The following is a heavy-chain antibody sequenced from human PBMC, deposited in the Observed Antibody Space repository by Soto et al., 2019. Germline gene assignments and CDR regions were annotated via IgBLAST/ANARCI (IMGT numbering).Heavy chain of an antibody. Sequence: EVQLVESGGGLVQPGGSLRLSCAASGFTFSSYWMHWVRQAPGKGLVWVSRINSDGSSTSYADSVKGRFTISRDNAKNTLYLQMNSLRAEDTAVYYCARELGIQVWLGDYYYYGMDVWGQGTTVTVSS. CDR1: GFTFSSYW. CDR2: INSDGSST. V-gene: IGHV3-74*01. J-gene: IGHJ6*02. CDR3: ARELGIQVWLGDYYYYGMDV. D-gene: IGHD5-18*01.